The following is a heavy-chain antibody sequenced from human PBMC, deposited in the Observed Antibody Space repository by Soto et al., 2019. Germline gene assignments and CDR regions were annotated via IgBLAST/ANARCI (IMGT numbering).Heavy chain of an antibody. D-gene: IGHD3-3*01. Sequence: SVKVSCKASGGTFSSYAISWVRQAPGQGLEWMGGIIPIFGTANYAQKFQGRVTITADESTSTAYMELSSLRSEDTAVYYCARDRVFGNPLKVYYYYCGMDVWGQGTTVTVSS. CDR2: IIPIFGTA. CDR1: GGTFSSYA. CDR3: ARDRVFGNPLKVYYYYCGMDV. V-gene: IGHV1-69*13. J-gene: IGHJ6*02.